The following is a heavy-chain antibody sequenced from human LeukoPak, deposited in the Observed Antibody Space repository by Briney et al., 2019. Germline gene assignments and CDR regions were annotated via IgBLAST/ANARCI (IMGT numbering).Heavy chain of an antibody. D-gene: IGHD3-10*01. Sequence: ASVKVSCKASGGTFSSYAISWVRQAPGQGLEWMGGIIPIFGTANYAQKFQGRVTITTDESTSTAYMELSSLRSEDTAVYYCASFRGIGLAASGFDPWGQGTLVTVSS. CDR3: ASFRGIGLAASGFDP. V-gene: IGHV1-69*05. CDR2: IIPIFGTA. CDR1: GGTFSSYA. J-gene: IGHJ5*02.